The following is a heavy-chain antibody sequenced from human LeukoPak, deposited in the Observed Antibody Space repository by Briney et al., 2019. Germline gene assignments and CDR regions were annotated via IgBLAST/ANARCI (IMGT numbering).Heavy chain of an antibody. V-gene: IGHV3-48*03. J-gene: IGHJ6*02. CDR2: ISSSDTTI. D-gene: IGHD5-24*01. CDR1: GFTFSSYE. CDR3: ARSRRDNYYYYYGMDV. Sequence: GGSLRLSYAASGFTFSSYEMTWVRQAPGKGLEWVSNISSSDTTIHYADSVKGRFTISRDNARNSLYLQMNGLRAEDTAVYYCARSRRDNYYYYYGMDVWGQGTTVTVSS.